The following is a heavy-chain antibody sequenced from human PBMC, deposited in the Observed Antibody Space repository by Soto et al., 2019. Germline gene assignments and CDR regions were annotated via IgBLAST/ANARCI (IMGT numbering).Heavy chain of an antibody. J-gene: IGHJ6*02. CDR1: GGSFSGYH. Sequence: PSETLSLTCAVYGGSFSGYHWSWIRQPPGKGLEWIGEINHSGSTNYNPSLRSRVTISVDTSKNQFSLKLSSVTAADTAVYYCALIRYYYYYGMDVWGQGTTVTVSS. CDR3: ALIRYYYYYGMDV. CDR2: INHSGST. V-gene: IGHV4-34*01.